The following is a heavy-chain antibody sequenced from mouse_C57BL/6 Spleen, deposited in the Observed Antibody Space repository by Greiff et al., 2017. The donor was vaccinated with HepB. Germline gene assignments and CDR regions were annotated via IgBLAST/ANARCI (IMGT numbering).Heavy chain of an antibody. Sequence: VKLMESGAELVRPGASVTLSCKASGYTFTDYEMHWVKQTPVHGLEWIGAIDPETGGTAYNQKFKGKAILTADKSSSTAYMELRSLTSEDSAVYYCSDYGSRPYWYFDVWGTGTTVTVSS. CDR1: GYTFTDYE. D-gene: IGHD1-1*01. J-gene: IGHJ1*03. V-gene: IGHV1-15*01. CDR3: SDYGSRPYWYFDV. CDR2: IDPETGGT.